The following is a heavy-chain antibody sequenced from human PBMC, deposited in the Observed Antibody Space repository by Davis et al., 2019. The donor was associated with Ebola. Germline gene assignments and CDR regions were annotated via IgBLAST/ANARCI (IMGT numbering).Heavy chain of an antibody. CDR2: INPNSGGT. V-gene: IGHV1-2*06. CDR1: GYTFTDYY. Sequence: AASVKVSCKASGYTFTDYYMHWVRQAPGQGLEWMGRINPNSGGTNYAQKFQGRVTMTRDTSISTAYMELSRLRSDDTAVYYYAKKPGGVVVAATPAFDYWGQGTLVTVSS. J-gene: IGHJ4*02. CDR3: AKKPGGVVVAATPAFDY. D-gene: IGHD2-15*01.